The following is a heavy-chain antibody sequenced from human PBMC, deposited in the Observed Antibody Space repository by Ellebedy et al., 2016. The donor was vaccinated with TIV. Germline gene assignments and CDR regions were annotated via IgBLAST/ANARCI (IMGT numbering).Heavy chain of an antibody. Sequence: ASVKVSCKASGYTFTSYYMHWVRQAPGQGLEWMGIINPNGGTTSYTQKFQGIVTMTRDTSTSTVYMELSSLRSEDTAVYYCARDKDILTGYLCYWGQGTLVTVSS. D-gene: IGHD3-9*01. J-gene: IGHJ4*02. CDR2: INPNGGTT. CDR1: GYTFTSYY. CDR3: ARDKDILTGYLCY. V-gene: IGHV1-46*01.